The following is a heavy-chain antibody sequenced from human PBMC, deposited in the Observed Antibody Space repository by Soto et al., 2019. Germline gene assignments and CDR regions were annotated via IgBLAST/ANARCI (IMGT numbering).Heavy chain of an antibody. D-gene: IGHD1-20*01. Sequence: EVQLVESGGGLIQPGGSLRLSCAVSGFTVSNNYMSWVRQAPGKGLEWVSTISPGADVSHYTDSVKGRFTISRDNSRRTLHLQMDSLRVEDAAVYFCVRRAITATTKWGAFDVWGQGTAVTVSS. CDR3: VRRAITATTKWGAFDV. J-gene: IGHJ3*01. CDR1: GFTVSNNY. CDR2: ISPGADVS. V-gene: IGHV3-53*01.